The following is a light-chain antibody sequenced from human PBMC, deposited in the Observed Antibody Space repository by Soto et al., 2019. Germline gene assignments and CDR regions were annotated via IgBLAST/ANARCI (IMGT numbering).Light chain of an antibody. CDR3: QQYGSFPPT. CDR2: ATS. V-gene: IGKV1D-16*01. CDR1: RGVGRW. Sequence: DVRLTQSPSSLSPSVEDRVIITGRARRGVGRWLAWYQQKPEQAPKSLIYATSTLQRSVPSRFNGSGSGTHFSLTISSLPPEDVATSYCQQYGSFPPTFGRGTKVEI. J-gene: IGKJ1*01.